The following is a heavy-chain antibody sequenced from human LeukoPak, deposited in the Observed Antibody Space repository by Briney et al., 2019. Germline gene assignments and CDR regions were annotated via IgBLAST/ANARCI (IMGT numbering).Heavy chain of an antibody. J-gene: IGHJ4*02. V-gene: IGHV3-30*18. Sequence: PGGSLRLSCAASGFTFSSYGMHGVRQAPGKGLEWVAVISYDGSNKYYADSVKGRFTISRDNSKNTLYLQMNSLRAEDTAVYYCAKDGVAAAGTEFDYWGQGTLVTVSS. D-gene: IGHD6-13*01. CDR3: AKDGVAAAGTEFDY. CDR2: ISYDGSNK. CDR1: GFTFSSYG.